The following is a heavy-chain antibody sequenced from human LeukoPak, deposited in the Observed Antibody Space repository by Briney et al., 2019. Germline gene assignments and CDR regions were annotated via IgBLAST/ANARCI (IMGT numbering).Heavy chain of an antibody. Sequence: SETLSLTCTVSGGSISSYYWSWIRQPPGKGLEWIGYIYYSGSTNYNPSLKSRVTISVDTSKNQFSLKLSSVTAADTAVYYCARVSRGWYDQAYNWFDPWGQGTLVTVSS. J-gene: IGHJ5*02. V-gene: IGHV4-59*01. D-gene: IGHD6-19*01. CDR2: IYYSGST. CDR3: ARVSRGWYDQAYNWFDP. CDR1: GGSISSYY.